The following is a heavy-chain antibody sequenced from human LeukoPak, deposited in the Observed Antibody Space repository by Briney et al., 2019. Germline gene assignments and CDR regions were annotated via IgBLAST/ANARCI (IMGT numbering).Heavy chain of an antibody. CDR3: ARSRSGSSWYFGSRVVLGYFQH. Sequence: SVKVSCKASGGTFSSYAISWVRQAPGQGLEWMGGIIPIFGTANYAQKFQGRVTITADESTSTAYMELSSLRSEDTAVYYCARSRSGSSWYFGSRVVLGYFQHWGRGTLVTVSS. J-gene: IGHJ1*01. CDR2: IIPIFGTA. D-gene: IGHD6-13*01. V-gene: IGHV1-69*01. CDR1: GGTFSSYA.